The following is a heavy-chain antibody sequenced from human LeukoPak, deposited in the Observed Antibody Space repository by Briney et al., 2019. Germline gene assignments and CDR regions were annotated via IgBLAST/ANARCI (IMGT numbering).Heavy chain of an antibody. CDR1: GFTFSSYA. CDR3: AKDGDSITIFGVVIGKLDNNWFDP. Sequence: GGSLRLSCAASGFTFSSYAMSWVRQAPGKGLEWVSAISGSGGSTYHADSVKGRFTISRDNSKNTLYLQMNSLRAEDTAVYYCAKDGDSITIFGVVIGKLDNNWFDPWGQGTLVTVSS. CDR2: ISGSGGST. D-gene: IGHD3-3*01. V-gene: IGHV3-23*01. J-gene: IGHJ5*02.